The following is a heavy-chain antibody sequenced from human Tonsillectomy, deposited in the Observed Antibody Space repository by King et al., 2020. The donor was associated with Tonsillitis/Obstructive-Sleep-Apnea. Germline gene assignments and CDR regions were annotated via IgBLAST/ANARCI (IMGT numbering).Heavy chain of an antibody. CDR1: GGSFNGYS. D-gene: IGHD6-19*01. V-gene: IGHV4-34*01. CDR2: INHSGST. J-gene: IGHJ5*02. CDR3: ARSSGWYWFDP. Sequence: VQLPQWGAGLLKPSETLSLTCAVYGGSFNGYSWSWLRQPPGKGLEWIGEINHSGSTNYNPSLKSRVTISVGTPKNQFSLKLSSVTAADTAVYYCARSSGWYWFDPWGQGTLVTVSS.